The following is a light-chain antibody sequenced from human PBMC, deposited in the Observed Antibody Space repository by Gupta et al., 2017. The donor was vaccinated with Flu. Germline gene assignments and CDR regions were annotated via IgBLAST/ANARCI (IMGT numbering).Light chain of an antibody. CDR3: RSPKSTRTPLV. Sequence: QSALTQPASVSGSPGQAIAISCTGTSSDVGAYNYVSWYQQHPGKAPKLVMSDVSNRPSGVSDRFSGSKSGNTASLTISGLQAEDEAEYYCRSPKSTRTPLVFGTGTKVTVL. J-gene: IGLJ1*01. CDR2: DVS. V-gene: IGLV2-14*03. CDR1: SSDVGAYNY.